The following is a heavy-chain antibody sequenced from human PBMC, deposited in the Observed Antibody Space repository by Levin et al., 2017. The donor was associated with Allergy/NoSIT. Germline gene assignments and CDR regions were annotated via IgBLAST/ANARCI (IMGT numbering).Heavy chain of an antibody. Sequence: GESLKISCAASGFTFSSYWMSWVRQAPGKGLEWVANIKQDGSAKFYVDSVKGRFTISRDNAKKSLYLQMNSLKAEDTAVYYCLGYSSGWYIAYWGQGTLVTVSS. CDR1: GFTFSSYW. CDR2: IKQDGSAK. J-gene: IGHJ4*02. CDR3: LGYSSGWYIAY. V-gene: IGHV3-7*01. D-gene: IGHD6-19*01.